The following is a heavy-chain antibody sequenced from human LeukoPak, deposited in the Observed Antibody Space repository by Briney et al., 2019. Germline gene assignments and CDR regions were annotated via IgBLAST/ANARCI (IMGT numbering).Heavy chain of an antibody. J-gene: IGHJ4*02. CDR1: GFTFSSYG. CDR2: ISGSGGST. D-gene: IGHD6-13*01. CDR3: ARDQCSSSSWFVCSFYFDY. Sequence: GGSLRLSCAASGFTFSSYGMSWVRQAPGKGLEWVSAISGSGGSTYYADSVKGRFTISRDNSKNTLYLQMNSLRAEDTAVYYCARDQCSSSSWFVCSFYFDYWGQGTLVTVSS. V-gene: IGHV3-23*01.